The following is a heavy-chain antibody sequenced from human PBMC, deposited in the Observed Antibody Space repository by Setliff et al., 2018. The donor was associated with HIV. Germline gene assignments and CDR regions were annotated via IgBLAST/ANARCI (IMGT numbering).Heavy chain of an antibody. Sequence: PGGSLRLSCAASGFTFSRYSMNWVRQAPGRGLEWVSSISSSGSTMYYADSVKGRFTISRDNAKNSLYLQMNSLRAEDTAVYYCASGGLDTAMVWGYYFDYWGQGTLVTVSS. J-gene: IGHJ4*02. CDR1: GFTFSRYS. V-gene: IGHV3-48*04. D-gene: IGHD5-18*01. CDR3: ASGGLDTAMVWGYYFDY. CDR2: ISSSGSTM.